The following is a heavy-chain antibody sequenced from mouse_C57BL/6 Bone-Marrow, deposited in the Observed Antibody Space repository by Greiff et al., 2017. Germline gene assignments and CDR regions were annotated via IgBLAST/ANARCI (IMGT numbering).Heavy chain of an antibody. J-gene: IGHJ2*01. CDR3: ARGGSSVRYYFDY. CDR1: GYTFTDYY. CDR2: IYPGSGNT. Sequence: VQLQESGAELVKPGASVKLSCKASGYTFTDYYINWVKQRPGQGLEWIARIYPGSGNTYYNEKFKGKATLTAEKSSSTAYMQLSSLTSEDSAVYFCARGGSSVRYYFDYWGQGTTLTLSA. D-gene: IGHD3-2*02. V-gene: IGHV1-76*01.